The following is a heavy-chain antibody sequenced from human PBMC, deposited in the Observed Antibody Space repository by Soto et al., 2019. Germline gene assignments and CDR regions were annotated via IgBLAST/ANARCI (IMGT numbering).Heavy chain of an antibody. J-gene: IGHJ4*02. CDR2: IYYSGST. D-gene: IGHD5-12*01. Sequence: SETLSLTCTVSGGSISSGGYYWSWIRQHPGKGLEWIGYIYYSGSTYYNPSLKSRVTISVDTSKNQFSLKLSSVTAADTAAYYCARDGYDYFDYWGQGTLVTVSS. CDR3: ARDGYDYFDY. V-gene: IGHV4-31*03. CDR1: GGSISSGGYY.